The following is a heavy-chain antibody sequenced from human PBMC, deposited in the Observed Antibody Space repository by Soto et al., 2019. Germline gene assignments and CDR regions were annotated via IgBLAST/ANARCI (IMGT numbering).Heavy chain of an antibody. CDR3: ARAPGSGSTCPPGGFDI. CDR1: GDSVSSGDYS. V-gene: IGHV4-30-2*01. D-gene: IGHD3-22*01. Sequence: QLQLQESDSGLVKPSQTLSLTCAVSGDSVSSGDYSWNWIRQPPGKGLEWIGYIYRTGHTYYNPSLTRRVTIAVDRSKNQFSLKVTSVTAADTAVYYCARAPGSGSTCPPGGFDIWGQGSMVTVSS. J-gene: IGHJ3*02. CDR2: IYRTGHT.